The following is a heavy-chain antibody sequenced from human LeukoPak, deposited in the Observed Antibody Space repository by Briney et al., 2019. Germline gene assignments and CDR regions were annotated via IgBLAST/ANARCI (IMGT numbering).Heavy chain of an antibody. V-gene: IGHV4-39*01. J-gene: IGHJ4*02. CDR1: GASISGGTYY. Sequence: SETLSLTCSVSGASISGGTYYWGWIRQPPGKGLEWIGSIYYTGSTYDNPSLKSRVTISVDTSKDQFSLKLSSVTAADTAVYYCARRGGSGRAFDYWGQGTLVTVSS. CDR2: IYYTGST. D-gene: IGHD1-26*01. CDR3: ARRGGSGRAFDY.